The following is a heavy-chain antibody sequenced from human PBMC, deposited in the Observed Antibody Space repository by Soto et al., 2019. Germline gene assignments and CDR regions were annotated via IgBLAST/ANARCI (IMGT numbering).Heavy chain of an antibody. D-gene: IGHD2-15*01. CDR2: IYYSGST. J-gene: IGHJ6*04. V-gene: IGHV4-39*01. CDR1: GGSISSSSYY. Sequence: PSETLSLTCTVSGGSISSSSYYWGWIRQPPGKGLEWIGSIYYSGSTYYNPSLKSRVTISVDTSKNQFSLKLSSVTAADTAVYYCARPAYTLGYCSGGSCRQMDVWGKGTTVTVSS. CDR3: ARPAYTLGYCSGGSCRQMDV.